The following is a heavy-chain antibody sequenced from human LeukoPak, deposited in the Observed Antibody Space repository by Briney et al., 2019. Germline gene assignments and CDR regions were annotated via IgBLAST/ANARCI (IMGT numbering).Heavy chain of an antibody. CDR2: IYYSGNT. J-gene: IGHJ4*02. CDR3: ARTHTVPDYFDY. D-gene: IGHD4-11*01. V-gene: IGHV4-59*01. CDR1: GGSIWSYY. Sequence: PSETLSLTCTVSGGSIWSYYWSWIRQPPGKGLEWIGYIYYSGNTNYNSSLKSRVTISVDTSKNQFSLKLNSVTAADTAVYYCARTHTVPDYFDYWGQGTLVTVSS.